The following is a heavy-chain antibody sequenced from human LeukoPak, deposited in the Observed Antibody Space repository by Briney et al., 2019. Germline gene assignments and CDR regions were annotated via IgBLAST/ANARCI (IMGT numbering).Heavy chain of an antibody. CDR2: ISGSGGST. D-gene: IGHD1-7*01. V-gene: IGHV3-23*01. J-gene: IGHJ6*02. Sequence: GGSLRLSCAASGFTFSSYAMSWVRQAPGKGLEWVSAISGSGGSTYYADSAKGRFTISRDNSKDTLYLQMNSLRAEDTAVYYCAKWYNWNYAGMDVWGQGTTVTVSS. CDR3: AKWYNWNYAGMDV. CDR1: GFTFSSYA.